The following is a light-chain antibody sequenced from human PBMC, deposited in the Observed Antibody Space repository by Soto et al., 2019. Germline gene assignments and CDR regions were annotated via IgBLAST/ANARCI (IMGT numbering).Light chain of an antibody. Sequence: QSVLTQPASVSGSPGQSITISCTGTSSDIGGYNYVSWYQQHPGKAPKLIIYDVSNRPSGVSNRFSGSKSGNTASLTISGLQAEDEADYFCSSYTTYNALFGGGTKLNVL. V-gene: IGLV2-14*03. CDR1: SSDIGGYNY. CDR2: DVS. J-gene: IGLJ3*02. CDR3: SSYTTYNAL.